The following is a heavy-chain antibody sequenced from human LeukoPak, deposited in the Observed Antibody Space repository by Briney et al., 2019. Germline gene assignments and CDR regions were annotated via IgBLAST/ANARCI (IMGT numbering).Heavy chain of an antibody. CDR3: VKDSPPRYSGSPPAY. V-gene: IGHV3-7*03. J-gene: IGHJ4*02. Sequence: PWGSLRLSCAASGFTFSSYWMSWVRQAPGKGLEWVANINKDGGEKYYVDSVKGRFTISRDNAKNSLYLQMNSLRADDTAVYYCVKDSPPRYSGSPPAYWGQGTLVTVSS. CDR1: GFTFSSYW. D-gene: IGHD1-26*01. CDR2: INKDGGEK.